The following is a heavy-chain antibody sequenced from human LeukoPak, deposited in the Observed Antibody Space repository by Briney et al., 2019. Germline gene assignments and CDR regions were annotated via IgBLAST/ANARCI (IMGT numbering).Heavy chain of an antibody. CDR1: GYIFTGYY. CDR3: ARGFLSYYGSGSYGY. J-gene: IGHJ4*02. D-gene: IGHD3-10*01. Sequence: ASVKVSCKASGYIFTGYYMHWVRQAPGQGLEWMGWINPNSGGTNYAQKFQGRVTMTRDTSISTAYMELSRLRSDDTAMYYCARGFLSYYGSGSYGYWGQGTLVTVSS. CDR2: INPNSGGT. V-gene: IGHV1-2*02.